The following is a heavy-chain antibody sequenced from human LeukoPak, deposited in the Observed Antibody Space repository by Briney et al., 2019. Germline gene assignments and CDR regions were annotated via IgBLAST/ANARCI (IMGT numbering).Heavy chain of an antibody. CDR2: ISPSGST. V-gene: IGHV4-4*09. D-gene: IGHD6-19*01. J-gene: IGHJ6*03. CDR1: GGSISSHY. Sequence: PSETLSLTCTVSGGSISSHYRSWIRQSPGKGLEWIGEISPSGSTNYNPSLKSQVPISGDKSKNQFSLKLTSVTAADTAVYYCARSDYSSGWYEGDYYYMDVWGKGTTVTVSS. CDR3: ARSDYSSGWYEGDYYYMDV.